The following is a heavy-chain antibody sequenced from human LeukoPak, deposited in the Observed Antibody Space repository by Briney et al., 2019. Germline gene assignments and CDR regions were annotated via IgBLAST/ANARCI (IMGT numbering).Heavy chain of an antibody. CDR1: GYTFTSYG. V-gene: IGHV1-18*01. D-gene: IGHD2-2*01. J-gene: IGHJ4*02. CDR3: ARVPCSSTSCYGDFVY. CDR2: ISAYNGNT. Sequence: GASVKVSCKASGYTFTSYGISWVRQAPGQGLEWMGWISAYNGNTNYAQKLQGRVTMTTDTSTSTAYMELRSLRSDDTAVYYCARVPCSSTSCYGDFVYWGQGTLVTVSS.